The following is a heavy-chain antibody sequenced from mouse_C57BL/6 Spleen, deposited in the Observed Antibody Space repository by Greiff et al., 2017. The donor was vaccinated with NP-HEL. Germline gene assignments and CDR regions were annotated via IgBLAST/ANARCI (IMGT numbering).Heavy chain of an antibody. J-gene: IGHJ3*01. Sequence: QVQLQQPGAELVKPGASVKVSCKASGYTFTSYWMHWVKQRPGQGLEWIGRIHPSDSDTNYNQKFKGKATLTVDKSSSTAYMQLSSLTSEDSAVYYCAIYRAGDDYASFAYWGQGTLVTVSA. D-gene: IGHD2-4*01. V-gene: IGHV1-74*01. CDR1: GYTFTSYW. CDR2: IHPSDSDT. CDR3: AIYRAGDDYASFAY.